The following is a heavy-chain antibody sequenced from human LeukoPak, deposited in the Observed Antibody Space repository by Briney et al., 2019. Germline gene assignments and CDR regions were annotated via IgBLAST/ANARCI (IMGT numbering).Heavy chain of an antibody. Sequence: GGSLRLSCAASGFTFSSYSMNWVRQASRKGLEWVSYISSSSSTIYYADSVKGRFTISRDNAKNSLYLQMNSLRAEDTAVYYCARGGEELLDAFDIWGQGTMVTVSS. CDR2: ISSSSSTI. CDR1: GFTFSSYS. J-gene: IGHJ3*02. CDR3: ARGGEELLDAFDI. D-gene: IGHD1-26*01. V-gene: IGHV3-48*04.